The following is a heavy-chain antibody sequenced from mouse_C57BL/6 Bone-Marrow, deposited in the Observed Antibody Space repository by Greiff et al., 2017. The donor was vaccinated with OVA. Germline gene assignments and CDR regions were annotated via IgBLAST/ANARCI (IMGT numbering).Heavy chain of an antibody. V-gene: IGHV1-42*01. CDR3: AREDYYYLDY. J-gene: IGHJ2*01. CDR2: INPSTGGT. Sequence: VQLQQSGPELVKPGASVKLSCKASGYSFTGYYMNWVKQSPEKSLEWIGEINPSTGGTTYNQKFKAKATLTVDKSSSTAYMQLKSLTSEDSAVYDCAREDYYYLDYWGQGTTLTVSS. CDR1: GYSFTGYY. D-gene: IGHD1-1*01.